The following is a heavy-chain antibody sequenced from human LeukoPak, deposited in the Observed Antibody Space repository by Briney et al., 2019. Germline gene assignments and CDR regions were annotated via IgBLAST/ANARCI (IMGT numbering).Heavy chain of an antibody. Sequence: SETLSLTCTVSGGSISSYYWSWIRQPPGKGLEWIGYIYYTGSTNYNPSLKSRVTISVDTSKNQFSLKLSSVTAADTAVYYCARHYGGLCGGDCYSFDYWGQGTLVTVSS. CDR3: ARHYGGLCGGDCYSFDY. CDR1: GGSISSYY. D-gene: IGHD2-21*02. J-gene: IGHJ4*02. CDR2: IYYTGST. V-gene: IGHV4-59*08.